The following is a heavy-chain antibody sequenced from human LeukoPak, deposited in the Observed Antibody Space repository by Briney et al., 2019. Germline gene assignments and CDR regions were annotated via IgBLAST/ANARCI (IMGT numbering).Heavy chain of an antibody. CDR3: ARQGDSGRAFDI. Sequence: AETLSLTCTVSGVSISSCCYFWGWIRQPPGKGLEWFGSIYYSGSTYYNPSLKSRITISLDTSKIQFSLKLSAVTATDTAVYYCARQGDSGRAFDIWGQGTVVTVSS. D-gene: IGHD2-21*01. CDR1: GVSISSCCYF. V-gene: IGHV4-39*01. CDR2: IYYSGST. J-gene: IGHJ3*02.